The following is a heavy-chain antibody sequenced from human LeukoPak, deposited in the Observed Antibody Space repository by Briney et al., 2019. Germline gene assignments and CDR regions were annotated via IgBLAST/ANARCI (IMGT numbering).Heavy chain of an antibody. CDR3: ARHFIAARNTPYYFDY. CDR2: IYYSGST. Sequence: PSETLSLTCSVSGGSVSNYYWSWIRQPPGKGLEWIGYIYYSGSTYYNPSLKSRVTISVDTSKNQFSLKLSSVTAADTAVYYCARHFIAARNTPYYFDYWGQGTLVTVSS. J-gene: IGHJ4*02. CDR1: GGSVSNYY. D-gene: IGHD6-6*01. V-gene: IGHV4-59*04.